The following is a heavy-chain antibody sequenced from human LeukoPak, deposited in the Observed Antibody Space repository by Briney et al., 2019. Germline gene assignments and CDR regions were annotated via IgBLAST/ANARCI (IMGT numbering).Heavy chain of an antibody. CDR1: GYTFINYY. CDR2: INPSGGGT. D-gene: IGHD5-18*01. CDR3: ARELGYTQGSHFDY. Sequence: ASGTVSCKASGYTFINYYMHWVRQAPGQGLEWMGIINPSGGGTTYAQKFQGRVAMTSDTSTSTFYMELSSLRSEDTAMYYCARELGYTQGSHFDYWGQGSQVTVSS. J-gene: IGHJ4*02. V-gene: IGHV1-46*01.